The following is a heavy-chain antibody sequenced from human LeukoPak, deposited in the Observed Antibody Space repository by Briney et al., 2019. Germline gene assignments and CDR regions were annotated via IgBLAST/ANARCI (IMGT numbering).Heavy chain of an antibody. J-gene: IGHJ5*02. CDR2: IYSGGST. Sequence: GGSLRLSCAASGFTVSSNYMSWVRQAPGKGLELVSVIYSGGSTYYADSVKGRFTISRDNSRNTLYLQMNSLRAEDTAVYYCARGRIAANPALDPWGQGTLVTVSS. V-gene: IGHV3-66*02. D-gene: IGHD6-25*01. CDR1: GFTVSSNY. CDR3: ARGRIAANPALDP.